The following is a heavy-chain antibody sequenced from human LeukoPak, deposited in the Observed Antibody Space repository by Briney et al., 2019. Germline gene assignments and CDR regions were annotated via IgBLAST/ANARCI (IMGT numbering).Heavy chain of an antibody. D-gene: IGHD3-22*01. Sequence: PSETLSLTCPVSGGSISSYYWSWIRQPAGKGLEWIGRIYTSGSTNYNPSLKSRVTMSVDTSKNQFSLKLSSVTAADTAVYYCARARAPYYYDSSGLNWFDPWGQGTLVTVSS. CDR2: IYTSGST. J-gene: IGHJ5*02. CDR1: GGSISSYY. CDR3: ARARAPYYYDSSGLNWFDP. V-gene: IGHV4-4*07.